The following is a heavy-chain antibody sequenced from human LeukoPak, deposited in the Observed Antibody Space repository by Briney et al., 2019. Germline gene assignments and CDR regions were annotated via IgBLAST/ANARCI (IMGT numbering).Heavy chain of an antibody. CDR2: INWNGGST. D-gene: IGHD3-10*01. J-gene: IGHJ6*03. V-gene: IGHV3-20*04. Sequence: GGSLRLSCAASGFTFDDYGMSWVRQAPGKGLEWVSGINWNGGSTGYADSVKGRFTISRDNAKNSLYLQMNSLRAEDTAVYYCAKGALTYYYGSGSYTLPRYYYMDVWGKGTTVTISS. CDR3: AKGALTYYYGSGSYTLPRYYYMDV. CDR1: GFTFDDYG.